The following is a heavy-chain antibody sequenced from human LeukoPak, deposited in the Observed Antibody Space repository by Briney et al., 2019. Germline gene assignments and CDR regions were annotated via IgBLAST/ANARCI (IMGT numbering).Heavy chain of an antibody. V-gene: IGHV6-1*01. J-gene: IGHJ4*01. CDR3: ARASRPGIAVAGYFDF. CDR1: GDGVSSNSVA. Sequence: SQTLSLTCAIAGDGVSSNSVAWTWIRQSPSRGLQWLGRTYYRSHCYTDYAGSVKSRIIINSDTSKNQFSLQLKSVTLEDTAVYYCARASRPGIAVAGYFDFWGHGILVTVSS. D-gene: IGHD6-19*01. CDR2: TYYRSHCYT.